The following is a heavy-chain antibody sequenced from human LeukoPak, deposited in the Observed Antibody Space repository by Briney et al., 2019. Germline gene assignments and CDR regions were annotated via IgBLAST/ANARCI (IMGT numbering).Heavy chain of an antibody. CDR3: ATDYYVSGSYYRLFY. J-gene: IGHJ4*02. D-gene: IGHD3-10*01. CDR1: GFTFGTYW. V-gene: IGHV3-74*01. CDR2: INSDGGTT. Sequence: GGSLRLSCGASGFTFGTYWMHWVRQAPGKGLVWVSGINSDGGTTTYADSVKGRFTISRDNAENTLYLQMNNLRAKDTAIYYCATDYYVSGSYYRLFYWGQGTLVTVSS.